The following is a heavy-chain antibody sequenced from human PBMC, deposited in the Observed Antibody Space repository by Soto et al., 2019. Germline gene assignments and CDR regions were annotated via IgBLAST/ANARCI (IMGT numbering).Heavy chain of an antibody. Sequence: QVQLQESGPGLVKPSETLSLTCTVSGGSISSYYWSWIRQSPGKGLEWIGYIHYSGSTKSNPSLKSGGTISVDTSRNQVSLKLSSVTAADSAVYFCARARYQLLHPYYYGMDVWGQGTTVTVSS. J-gene: IGHJ6*02. V-gene: IGHV4-59*01. D-gene: IGHD2-2*01. CDR2: IHYSGST. CDR3: ARARYQLLHPYYYGMDV. CDR1: GGSISSYY.